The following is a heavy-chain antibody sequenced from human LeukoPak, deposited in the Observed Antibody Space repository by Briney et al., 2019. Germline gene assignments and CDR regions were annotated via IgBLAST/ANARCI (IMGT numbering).Heavy chain of an antibody. Sequence: PSETLSLTCTVSGGSILSTIYYWAWIRQPRGKGLEWIGSIHYSGPTYYNPSLKSRVTISIDTSKSQFSLKLTSVTAADTAVYYCARDGPVKWGQGTLVTVSS. D-gene: IGHD3-22*01. CDR3: ARDGPVK. V-gene: IGHV4-39*07. CDR2: IHYSGPT. J-gene: IGHJ4*02. CDR1: GGSILSTIYY.